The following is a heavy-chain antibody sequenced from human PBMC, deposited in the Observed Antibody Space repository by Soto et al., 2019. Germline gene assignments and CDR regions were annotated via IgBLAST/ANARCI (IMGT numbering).Heavy chain of an antibody. CDR3: AKDLRPDGRYDLDY. CDR2: MVGDGSSL. D-gene: IGHD1-26*01. V-gene: IGHV3-23*01. CDR1: GFIFRTYA. Sequence: EVQLLESGGGLAQPGGSLRLSCAASGFIFRTYAMNWVRQAPGRGLEWVSVMVGDGSSLDYADSVRGRFTISRDNSKNTLYLQMNNLRAEDTAVYYCAKDLRPDGRYDLDYWGQGTLVTVSS. J-gene: IGHJ4*02.